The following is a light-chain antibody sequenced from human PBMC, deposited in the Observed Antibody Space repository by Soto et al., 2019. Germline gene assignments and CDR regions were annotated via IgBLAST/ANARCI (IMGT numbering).Light chain of an antibody. Sequence: KATISCRASQSVNNKYVAWYQQKVGQPPRLLIYGATNRARGIPDRSGGSGSGTDFHHPVSRLEPDNFAVCHCQQYGSAPWTFRQGPQV. CDR2: GAT. J-gene: IGKJ1*01. CDR1: QSVNNKY. V-gene: IGKV3-20*01. CDR3: QQYGSAPWT.